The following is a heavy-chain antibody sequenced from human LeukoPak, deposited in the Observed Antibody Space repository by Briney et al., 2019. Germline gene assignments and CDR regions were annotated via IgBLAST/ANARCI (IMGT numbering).Heavy chain of an antibody. V-gene: IGHV3-11*03. Sequence: GGSLRLSCAASGFTFSDYYMSWIRQAPGKGLEWVSYISSSSSYTNYADSVKGRFTISRDNAKNSVYLQRNSLRAEDTAVYYCARFYYYGSGRHFDYWGQGTLVTVSS. CDR3: ARFYYYGSGRHFDY. J-gene: IGHJ4*02. CDR2: ISSSSSYT. CDR1: GFTFSDYY. D-gene: IGHD3-10*01.